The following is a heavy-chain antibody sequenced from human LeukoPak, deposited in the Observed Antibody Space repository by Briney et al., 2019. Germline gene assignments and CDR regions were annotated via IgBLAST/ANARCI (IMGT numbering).Heavy chain of an antibody. CDR3: ARVGRLGMDV. Sequence: SETLSLTCTVSGGSVSSGSYYWSWIRQPPGKGLDWIGYIYYSGSTNYNPSLKSRVTISVDTSKNQFSLKLSSVTAADTAVYYCARVGRLGMDVWGQGTTVTVSS. CDR1: GGSVSSGSYY. D-gene: IGHD5/OR15-5a*01. CDR2: IYYSGST. J-gene: IGHJ6*02. V-gene: IGHV4-61*01.